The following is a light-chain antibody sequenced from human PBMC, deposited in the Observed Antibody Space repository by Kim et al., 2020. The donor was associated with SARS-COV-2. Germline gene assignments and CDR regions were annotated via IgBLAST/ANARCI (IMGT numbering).Light chain of an antibody. CDR3: QQYDNWPPLT. CDR1: QSVYSN. Sequence: EIVMTQSPATLSVSPGERATLSCRASQSVYSNLAWYQQKPGQPPRLLIYGASTRATGIPARFSGSGSETEFTLTISSLQSEDFAIYYCQQYDNWPPLTFGGGTKVDIK. V-gene: IGKV3-15*01. J-gene: IGKJ4*01. CDR2: GAS.